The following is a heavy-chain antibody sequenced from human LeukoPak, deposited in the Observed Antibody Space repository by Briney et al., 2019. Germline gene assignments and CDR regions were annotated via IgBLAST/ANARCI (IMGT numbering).Heavy chain of an antibody. V-gene: IGHV1-2*02. J-gene: IGHJ6*03. Sequence: ASVKVSCKASGYTFTGYYMHWVRQAPGQGLEWMGWINPNSGGTNYAQKFQGRVTMTRDTSISTAYMELSRLRSDDTAVYYCARGSGLRRGCYYYYYMDVWGKGTTVTISS. CDR1: GYTFTGYY. CDR2: INPNSGGT. D-gene: IGHD5-12*01. CDR3: ARGSGLRRGCYYYYYMDV.